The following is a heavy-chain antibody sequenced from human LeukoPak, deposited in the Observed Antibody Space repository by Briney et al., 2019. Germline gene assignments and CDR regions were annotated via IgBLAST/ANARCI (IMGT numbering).Heavy chain of an antibody. CDR2: ISSSSSYI. CDR3: AKDPRYCSGGSCSGY. D-gene: IGHD2-15*01. J-gene: IGHJ4*02. CDR1: GFTFSSYS. Sequence: GGSLRLSCAASGFTFSSYSMNWVRQAPGKGLEWVSSISSSSSYIYYADSAKGRFTISRDNSKNTLYLQMNSLRAEDTAVYYCAKDPRYCSGGSCSGYWGQGTLVTVSS. V-gene: IGHV3-21*04.